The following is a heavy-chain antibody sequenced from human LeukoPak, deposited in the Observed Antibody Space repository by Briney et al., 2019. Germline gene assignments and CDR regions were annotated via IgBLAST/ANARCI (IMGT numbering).Heavy chain of an antibody. CDR1: GGTFSSNT. J-gene: IGHJ4*02. Sequence: ASVKVSCKASGGTFSSNTISWVRQAPGQGLEWMGGIIPIFGTANYAQKFQGRVTITTDESTSTAYMELSSLRSEDTAVYYCARSWGYCSGGICHFDYWGQGTLVTVSS. V-gene: IGHV1-69*05. D-gene: IGHD2-15*01. CDR3: ARSWGYCSGGICHFDY. CDR2: IIPIFGTA.